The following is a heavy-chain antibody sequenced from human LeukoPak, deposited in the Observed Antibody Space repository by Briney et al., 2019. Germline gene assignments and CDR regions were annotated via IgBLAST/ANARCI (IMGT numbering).Heavy chain of an antibody. V-gene: IGHV3-30*18. CDR2: ISYDGSNK. Sequence: GGSLRLCCAASGFTFSSYGMHWVRQAPGKGLEWVAVISYDGSNKYYADSVKGRFTISRDNSKNTLYLQMNSLRAEDTAVYYCANLASGRDDAFDIWGQGTMVTVSS. CDR3: ANLASGRDDAFDI. J-gene: IGHJ3*02. CDR1: GFTFSSYG. D-gene: IGHD3-3*01.